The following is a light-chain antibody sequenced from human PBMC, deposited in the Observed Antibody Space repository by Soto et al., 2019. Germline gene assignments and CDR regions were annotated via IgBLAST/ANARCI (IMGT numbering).Light chain of an antibody. CDR2: LGS. V-gene: IGKV2-28*01. J-gene: IGKJ1*01. CDR1: QSLLHSNGYNY. CDR3: MQPLQSWT. Sequence: DMVMTQSPLSLPVTPGEPASISCRSSQSLLHSNGYNYLDWYLQKPGQSPQLLIYLGSNRASGVPDRFSGSGSGTDSTLKISRVEAEDVGVYYCMQPLQSWTFGQGTKVEIK.